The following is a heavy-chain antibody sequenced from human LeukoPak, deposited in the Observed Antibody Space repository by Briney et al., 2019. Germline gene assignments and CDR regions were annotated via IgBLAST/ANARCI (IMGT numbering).Heavy chain of an antibody. CDR3: AKDGCPSCYFVYYYYGMDV. CDR1: GFSFSTSA. V-gene: IGHV3-23*01. J-gene: IGHJ6*02. D-gene: IGHD2-2*01. CDR2: ISGSGGIA. Sequence: GGSLRLSCAASGFSFSTSAMSWVRQAPGKGLEWVSSISGSGGIAYYADSVKGRFTISRDNSNNTLSLQMSGLRVEDTAVYYCAKDGCPSCYFVYYYYGMDVWGQGTTVTVSS.